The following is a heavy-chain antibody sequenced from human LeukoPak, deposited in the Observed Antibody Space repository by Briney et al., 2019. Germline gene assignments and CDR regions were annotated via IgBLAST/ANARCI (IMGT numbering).Heavy chain of an antibody. J-gene: IGHJ4*02. Sequence: SQTLSLTCAISGDSVSGNSVAWNWIRQSPSRGLEWLGKTYYRSRWYNDYEGSVKSRITISPDTSKNQFSLQLNSVTPEDTAVYYCARDIAAAVGAYDYWGQGTLVTVSS. CDR3: ARDIAAAVGAYDY. CDR2: TYYRSRWYN. CDR1: GDSVSGNSVA. V-gene: IGHV6-1*01. D-gene: IGHD6-13*01.